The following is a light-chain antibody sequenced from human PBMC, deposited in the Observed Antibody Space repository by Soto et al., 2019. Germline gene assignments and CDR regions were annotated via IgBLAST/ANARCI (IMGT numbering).Light chain of an antibody. Sequence: EIVMTQSPATLSVSPGERATLSCRASQSVSSKLAWYQQKPGQAPRVLIHGASTRATGIPARFSGSRSGTEFTLTISSLQSEDFAVYYCQHYNDWPPTWTLGQGTRVEIK. J-gene: IGKJ1*01. CDR1: QSVSSK. CDR2: GAS. CDR3: QHYNDWPPTWT. V-gene: IGKV3-15*01.